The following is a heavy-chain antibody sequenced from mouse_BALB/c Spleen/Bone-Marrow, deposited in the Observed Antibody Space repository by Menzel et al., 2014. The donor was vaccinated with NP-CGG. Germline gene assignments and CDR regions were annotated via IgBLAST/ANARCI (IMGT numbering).Heavy chain of an antibody. V-gene: IGHV14-4*02. D-gene: IGHD2-1*01. CDR3: SDGNFYALDY. CDR1: GFNIKDYY. CDR2: IDPENGDT. J-gene: IGHJ4*01. Sequence: EVQLQQSGAELVRSGASVKLSCTASGFNIKDYYIHWVKQRPEQGLEWIGRIDPENGDTEYAPKFQGKATMTADTSSNTAYLQLSSLTSVDTAVYYCSDGNFYALDYLGQGTSVTVSS.